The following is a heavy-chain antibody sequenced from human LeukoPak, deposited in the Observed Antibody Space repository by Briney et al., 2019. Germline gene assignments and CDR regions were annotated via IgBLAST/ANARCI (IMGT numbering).Heavy chain of an antibody. J-gene: IGHJ5*02. V-gene: IGHV4-61*01. CDR2: IYYSGST. Sequence: SETLSLTCTVSGGSISSGSYYWSWIRQPPGKGLEWIGYIYYSGSTNYNPSLKSRVTISVDTSKNQFSLKLSSVTAADTAVYYCVAVATGWVFWFDPWGQGTRVTVSS. D-gene: IGHD6-19*01. CDR3: VAVATGWVFWFDP. CDR1: GGSISSGSYY.